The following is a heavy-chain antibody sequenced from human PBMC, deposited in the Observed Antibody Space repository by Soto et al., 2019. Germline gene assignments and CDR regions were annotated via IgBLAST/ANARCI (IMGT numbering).Heavy chain of an antibody. CDR1: GFTFSSYA. D-gene: IGHD3-16*01. CDR3: AKDPGLTTFMYYFDY. J-gene: IGHJ4*02. Sequence: PGGSLRLSCAASGFTFSSYAMSWVRRAPGKGLEWVSGISGSAGNTYYADSVKGRFTISRDNSTNTLYLQMNSLRAEDTAVYYCAKDPGLTTFMYYFDYWGQGTLVTVSS. CDR2: ISGSAGNT. V-gene: IGHV3-23*01.